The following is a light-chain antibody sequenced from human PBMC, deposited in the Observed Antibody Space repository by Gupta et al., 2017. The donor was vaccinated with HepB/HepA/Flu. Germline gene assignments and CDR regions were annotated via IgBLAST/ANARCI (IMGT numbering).Light chain of an antibody. CDR3: AAWDDSLSGPAYV. Sequence: QSVLTQPPSASGTPGQRVTISCSGSSSNIGSNYVYWYQQLPGTAPKLLIYRNNQRPSGVPDRCSGSKSGTSASLAISGLRSEDEADYYCAAWDDSLSGPAYVFGTGTKVTVL. CDR1: SSNIGSNY. J-gene: IGLJ1*01. CDR2: RNN. V-gene: IGLV1-47*01.